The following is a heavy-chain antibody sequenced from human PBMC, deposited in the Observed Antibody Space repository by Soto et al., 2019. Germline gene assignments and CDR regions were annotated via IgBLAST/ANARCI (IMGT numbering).Heavy chain of an antibody. CDR2: IYYSGST. D-gene: IGHD6-19*01. Sequence: QLQLQESGPGLVKPSETLSLTCTVSGGSISSSSYYWGWIRQPPGKGLEWIGSIYYSGSTYYNPSLKGRATISVDTSKNQFSLRLSSVTAADTAVYYWARRSSGWYSPGWYWGQGTLVTVSS. CDR3: ARRSSGWYSPGWY. CDR1: GGSISSSSYY. V-gene: IGHV4-39*01. J-gene: IGHJ4*02.